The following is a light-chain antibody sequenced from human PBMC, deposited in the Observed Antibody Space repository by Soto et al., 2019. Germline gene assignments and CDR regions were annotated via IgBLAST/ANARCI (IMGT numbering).Light chain of an antibody. Sequence: DIPMTQSPSSLSASEGDRVTITCRASQSISSYLNWYQQKPGKAPKLLIYGASRLQSGVPSRFSGRGSGTDFTLTISSLQPEDFATYYCQQSYSAPRTFGQGTKVEIK. CDR1: QSISSY. CDR3: QQSYSAPRT. V-gene: IGKV1-39*01. CDR2: GAS. J-gene: IGKJ1*01.